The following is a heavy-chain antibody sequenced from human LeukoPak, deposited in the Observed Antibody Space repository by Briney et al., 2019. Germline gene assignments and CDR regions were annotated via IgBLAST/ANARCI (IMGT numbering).Heavy chain of an antibody. D-gene: IGHD2-2*01. Sequence: GGSLRLSCAASGFTFSTYAMSWVRQAPGKGLEWVSGISGSGGSTYYADSVKGRFTISRDNSKNTLYLQMNSLSAGDTAVYYCAKGRYYYEDWGQGTPVTVSS. J-gene: IGHJ4*02. V-gene: IGHV3-23*01. CDR3: AKGRYYYED. CDR2: ISGSGGST. CDR1: GFTFSTYA.